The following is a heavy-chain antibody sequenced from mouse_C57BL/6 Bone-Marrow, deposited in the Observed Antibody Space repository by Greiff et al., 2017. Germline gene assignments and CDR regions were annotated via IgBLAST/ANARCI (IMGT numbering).Heavy chain of an antibody. Sequence: QVQLQQPGAELVMPGASVKLSCKASGYTFTSYWMHWVKQRPGQGLEWIGELDPSDSYTNYNQKFKGKSTLTVDKSSSTAYRQLSSLTSEDSAVYYCAREGLLRPLDYWGQGTSVTVSS. V-gene: IGHV1-69*01. CDR1: GYTFTSYW. CDR3: AREGLLRPLDY. CDR2: LDPSDSYT. J-gene: IGHJ4*01. D-gene: IGHD1-2*01.